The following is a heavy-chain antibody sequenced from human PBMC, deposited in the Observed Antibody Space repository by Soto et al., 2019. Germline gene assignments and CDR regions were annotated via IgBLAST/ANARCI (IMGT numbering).Heavy chain of an antibody. CDR1: GGTFSSYG. J-gene: IGHJ4*02. V-gene: IGHV1-18*01. CDR2: ISDYNGKT. D-gene: IGHD4-17*01. CDR3: TRDNGFSDYGGNHYFDY. Sequence: ASVKVSCKASGGTFSSYGISWVRQAPGQGLEWMGWISDYNGKTTYAQNFQGRVTMTTDRSTSTAYMDLRSLRSDDTALYYCTRDNGFSDYGGNHYFDYWGQGSLVTVSS.